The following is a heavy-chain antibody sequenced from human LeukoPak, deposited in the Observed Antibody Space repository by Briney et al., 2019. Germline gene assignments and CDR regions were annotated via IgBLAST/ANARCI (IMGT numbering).Heavy chain of an antibody. Sequence: GGSLRLSCAASGFTFSGSAMHWVRQASGKGLEWVGRIRSKANSYATAYAASVKGRFTISRDDSKNTAYLQMNSLKTEDTAVYYCTRGGYCSSTSCYDFDYWGQGTLVTVSS. D-gene: IGHD2-2*01. V-gene: IGHV3-73*01. CDR1: GFTFSGSA. J-gene: IGHJ4*02. CDR3: TRGGYCSSTSCYDFDY. CDR2: IRSKANSYAT.